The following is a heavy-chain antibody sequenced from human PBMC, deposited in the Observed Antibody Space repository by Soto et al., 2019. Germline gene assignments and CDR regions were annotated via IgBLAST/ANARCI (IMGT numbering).Heavy chain of an antibody. V-gene: IGHV4-4*08. J-gene: IGHJ5*01. CDR3: AREDTSNQFDT. Sequence: SETLSLTCTVSGGSIKTYYWGWIRHPPGKGLEWLAYAHSSGSTNYNPSLKSRIIISLDTSKNQVFLKLTSVTAADTAVYFCAREDTSNQFDTWGHGTLVTVS. CDR2: AHSSGST. CDR1: GGSIKTYY.